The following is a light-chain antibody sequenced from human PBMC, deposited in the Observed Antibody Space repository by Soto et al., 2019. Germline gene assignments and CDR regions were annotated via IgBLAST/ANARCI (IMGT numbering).Light chain of an antibody. J-gene: IGLJ1*01. CDR1: SSNIGSNT. Sequence: QSVLTQPPSASGTPGQRVTISCSGSSSNIGSNTIHWYQQLPGTAPKLLIHSDDKLPSGVPDRFSGSKSGNSGSLAISGLQSGDEADCYCAAWDDSLNGIVFGAGTKLTVL. CDR3: AAWDDSLNGIV. CDR2: SDD. V-gene: IGLV1-44*01.